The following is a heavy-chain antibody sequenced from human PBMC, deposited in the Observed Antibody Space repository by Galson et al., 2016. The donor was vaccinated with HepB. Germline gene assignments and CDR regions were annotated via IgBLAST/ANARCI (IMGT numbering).Heavy chain of an antibody. CDR2: IEIKNEGWRR. CDR1: GLTSINAW. V-gene: IGHV3-15*04. CDR3: TTAPDY. Sequence: SLRLSCAASGLTSINAWINWVRLPPGKGLEWLGRIEIKNEGWRRDYAVPVKGRFTFSRDDSGDTVYLQMNDLKTEDTALYYCTTAPDYWGQGTLVTVSS. J-gene: IGHJ4*02.